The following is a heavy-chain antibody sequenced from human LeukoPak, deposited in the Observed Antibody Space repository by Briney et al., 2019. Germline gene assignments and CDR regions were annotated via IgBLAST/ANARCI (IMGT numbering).Heavy chain of an antibody. J-gene: IGHJ4*02. V-gene: IGHV3-7*03. CDR1: GFTFGSYW. CDR3: ARTVVVVVGASDYFDY. Sequence: GGSLRLSWAASGFTFGSYWMTWARQPPGKGLEWVAKIRQDGGVKYYMDSAKGRFTLSRDNAKSSLYLQMNSLRVEDTAMYFCARTVVVVVGASDYFDYWGQGTLVTVSS. CDR2: IRQDGGVK. D-gene: IGHD2-2*01.